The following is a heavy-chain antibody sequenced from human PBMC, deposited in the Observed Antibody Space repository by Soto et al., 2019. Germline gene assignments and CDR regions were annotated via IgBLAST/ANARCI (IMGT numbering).Heavy chain of an antibody. CDR3: AGGIAARPLGY. Sequence: QLQLQESGSGLVKPSQTLSLTCAVSGGSISSGGYSWSWIRQPPGKGLAWIGYIYHSGSTYYNPSLTSRVTRSEDRSKSQFSMRLSSVTAADTAVYYCAGGIAARPLGYWGQGTRVTVS. J-gene: IGHJ4*02. CDR2: IYHSGST. CDR1: GGSISSGGYS. D-gene: IGHD6-6*01. V-gene: IGHV4-30-2*01.